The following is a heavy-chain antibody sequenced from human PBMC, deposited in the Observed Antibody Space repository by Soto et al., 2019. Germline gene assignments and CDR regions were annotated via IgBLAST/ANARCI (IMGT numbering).Heavy chain of an antibody. CDR1: GFTISTHG. J-gene: IGHJ4*02. D-gene: IGHD1-7*01. Sequence: QVQLVESGGGVVQPGTSLRLSCAASGFTISTHGMHWVRQAPGKGLEWVANIWYDGSNRFYADSVKGRFTISKDNSKNTLYLQMSSLRAEDTAVYYCAAATTWNFDFHSWGQGTQVTVSS. V-gene: IGHV3-33*01. CDR2: IWYDGSNR. CDR3: AAATTWNFDFHS.